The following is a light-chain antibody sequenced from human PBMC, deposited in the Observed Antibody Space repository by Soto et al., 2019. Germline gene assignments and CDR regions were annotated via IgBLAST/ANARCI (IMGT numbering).Light chain of an antibody. CDR1: NIGSNS. J-gene: IGLJ2*01. CDR3: QVWDSSSEHVV. V-gene: IGLV3-21*04. Sequence: SYELTQPPSVSVAPGKTATITCGGNNIGSNSVHWYQQKPGQAPVLVIYYDSDRPSGIPERFSGSNSGNTATLTISRVEAGDEADYYCQVWDSSSEHVVFGGGTKVTVL. CDR2: YDS.